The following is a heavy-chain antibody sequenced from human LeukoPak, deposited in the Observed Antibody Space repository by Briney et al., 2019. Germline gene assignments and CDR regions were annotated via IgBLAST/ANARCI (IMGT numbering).Heavy chain of an antibody. CDR1: GDSVSRNNIA. Sequence: SQTLSLTCAISGDSVSRNNIAWNWIRQSPSRGLEWLGRTYYRSEWYYDYALSVKSRITINPDTSKNQFSLQLNSVTPEDTAVYYCARGIGWPYFDYWGQGTLVTVSS. J-gene: IGHJ4*02. CDR2: TYYRSEWYY. D-gene: IGHD5-24*01. V-gene: IGHV6-1*01. CDR3: ARGIGWPYFDY.